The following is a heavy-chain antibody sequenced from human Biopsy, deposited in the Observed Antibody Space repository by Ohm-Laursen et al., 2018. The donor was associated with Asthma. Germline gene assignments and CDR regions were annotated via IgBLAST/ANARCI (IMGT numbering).Heavy chain of an antibody. CDR1: GYIFTSYW. J-gene: IGHJ4*02. D-gene: IGHD3-10*01. CDR3: ARLAYGLGSFFDF. Sequence: ESLKISCKASGYIFTSYWSGWVRQMPGKGLEWMGIIFPGDSDTIYSPSFQGQVTISADKSISTAYLQWSSLKASDTAIYYCARLAYGLGSFFDFWGQGTLVTVAS. V-gene: IGHV5-51*01. CDR2: IFPGDSDT.